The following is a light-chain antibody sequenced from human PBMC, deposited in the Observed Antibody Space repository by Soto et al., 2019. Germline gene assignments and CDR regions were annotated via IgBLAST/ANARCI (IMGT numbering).Light chain of an antibody. CDR3: QQYDNWPRT. J-gene: IGKJ1*01. CDR1: QSVRSN. V-gene: IGKV3-15*01. CDR2: DAS. Sequence: EKVMTQSPATLSVSPGERATLSCRASQSVRSNLAWYQQKPGQPPRLLIYDASTRATGIPSRFSGSGSGTEFTLTISSLKPEDFAVYYCQQYDNWPRTFGQGTKV.